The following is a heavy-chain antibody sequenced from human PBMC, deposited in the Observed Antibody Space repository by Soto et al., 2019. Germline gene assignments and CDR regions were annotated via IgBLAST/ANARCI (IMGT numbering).Heavy chain of an antibody. J-gene: IGHJ4*02. Sequence: GASVKVSRKASGFTFTSSAVQWVRQARGQRLEWIGWIVVDSGTTNYAQKFQERVTITRDMSTSRAYMELSSLRSEHTAVYYGAAAPGVRERFDYWGQGTLVSVSS. D-gene: IGHD3-10*01. CDR1: GFTFTSSA. CDR2: IVVDSGTT. CDR3: AAAPGVRERFDY. V-gene: IGHV1-58*01.